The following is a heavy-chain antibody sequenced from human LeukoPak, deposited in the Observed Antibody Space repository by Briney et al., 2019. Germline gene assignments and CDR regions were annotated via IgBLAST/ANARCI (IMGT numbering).Heavy chain of an antibody. CDR3: ATTVPKARSYYYGMDV. CDR1: GFTVSSNY. CDR2: IYSGGST. Sequence: PGGSLRLSCAASGFTVSSNYVSWVRQAPGKGLERVSVIYSGGSTYYADSVKGRFTISRDNSKNTLYLQMNSLRAEDTAVYYCATTVPKARSYYYGMDVWGQGTTVTVSS. J-gene: IGHJ6*02. D-gene: IGHD4-17*01. V-gene: IGHV3-53*01.